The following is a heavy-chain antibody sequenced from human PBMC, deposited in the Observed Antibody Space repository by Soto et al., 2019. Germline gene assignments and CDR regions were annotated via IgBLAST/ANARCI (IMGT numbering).Heavy chain of an antibody. J-gene: IGHJ4*02. CDR2: IDPSDSYI. CDR3: ARHVSLSMYTSTWYVDY. V-gene: IGHV5-10-1*01. Sequence: PGESLKISCKGSGYSFTTYWITWVRQMPWKGLEWMGRIDPSDSYINYSPSFQGHVTISTDKSISTAYLQWSSLKASDTAIYFCARHVSLSMYTSTWYVDYWGQGTLVTVSS. D-gene: IGHD6-13*01. CDR1: GYSFTTYW.